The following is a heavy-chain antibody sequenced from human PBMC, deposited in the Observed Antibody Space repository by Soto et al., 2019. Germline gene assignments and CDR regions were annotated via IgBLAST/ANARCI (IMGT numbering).Heavy chain of an antibody. Sequence: GTSAKVCSKARGDSLASNSISWTRHDPEQGLEWMGWINPNNGNTNYAQKFQGRVTMTTDTSTNTAYMELSRLKSDDTAVYYCARDQGFGSGWYEGMDVWGQGTTVTVSS. CDR2: INPNNGNT. CDR1: GDSLASNS. D-gene: IGHD6-19*01. V-gene: IGHV1-18*01. J-gene: IGHJ6*02. CDR3: ARDQGFGSGWYEGMDV.